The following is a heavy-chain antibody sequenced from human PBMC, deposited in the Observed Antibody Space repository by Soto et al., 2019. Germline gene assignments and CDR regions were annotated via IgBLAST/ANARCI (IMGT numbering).Heavy chain of an antibody. CDR1: GFTFSTYS. V-gene: IGHV3-21*01. D-gene: IGHD3-22*01. Sequence: PGGSLRLSCAASGFTFSTYSMNWVRQAPGKGLEWVSSISDSSSYIYYADSVKGRFTISRDNAKNSLYLQMNSLRVEDTAVYYCARYDSSGYYWPYYYYGMDVWGQGTTVTVSS. CDR2: ISDSSSYI. J-gene: IGHJ6*02. CDR3: ARYDSSGYYWPYYYYGMDV.